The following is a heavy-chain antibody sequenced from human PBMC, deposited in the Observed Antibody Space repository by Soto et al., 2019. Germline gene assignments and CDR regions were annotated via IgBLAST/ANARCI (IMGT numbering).Heavy chain of an antibody. V-gene: IGHV3-30*18. CDR2: ISYDGSNK. CDR1: GFTFSSYG. J-gene: IGHJ3*02. CDR3: AKEFYDLDAFDI. D-gene: IGHD3-22*01. Sequence: GGSLRLSCAASGFTFSSYGMHWVRQAPGKGLEWVAVISYDGSNKYYADSVKGRFTISRDNSKNTLYLKMNSLRAEDTAVYYCAKEFYDLDAFDIWGQGTMVTVSS.